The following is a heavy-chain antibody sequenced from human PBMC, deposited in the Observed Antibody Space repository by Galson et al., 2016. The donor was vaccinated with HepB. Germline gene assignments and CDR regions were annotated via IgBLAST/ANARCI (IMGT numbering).Heavy chain of an antibody. CDR1: GFTFNTYA. Sequence: SLRLSCAASGFTFNTYAMHWVSQAPGKGLEWVALISYDGTDKHYADSVKGRFTISRDHSNTNKYVQMNSLRADDTAVYYCVRDKSSWKLGKFYYYGPDVWGHGTRVTVSS. CDR2: ISYDGTDK. V-gene: IGHV3-30*04. D-gene: IGHD2-15*01. J-gene: IGHJ6*02. CDR3: VRDKSSWKLGKFYYYGPDV.